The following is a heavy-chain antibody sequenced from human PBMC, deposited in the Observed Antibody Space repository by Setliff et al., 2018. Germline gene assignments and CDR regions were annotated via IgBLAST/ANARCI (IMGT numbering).Heavy chain of an antibody. Sequence: ASVKVSCKASGYTFTGYYMHWVRQAPGQGLEWMGWINPNSGGTNYAQKFQGRVTMTRDTSTSTAYMVLRSLRSDDTAVYYCARKIPPQYYCMDVWGKGTTVTVSS. CDR1: GYTFTGYY. CDR3: ARKIPPQYYCMDV. CDR2: INPNSGGT. J-gene: IGHJ6*03. V-gene: IGHV1-2*02.